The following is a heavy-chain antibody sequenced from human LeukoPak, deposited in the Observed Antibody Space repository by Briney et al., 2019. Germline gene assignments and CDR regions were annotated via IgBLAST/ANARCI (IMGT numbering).Heavy chain of an antibody. CDR3: ARGPRNTVTTDYYYYMDV. D-gene: IGHD4-11*01. CDR2: IYYSGST. J-gene: IGHJ6*03. CDR1: GGSISSYY. Sequence: PSETLSLTCTVSGGSISSYYWSWIRQPPGKGLEWIGYIYYSGSTNYNPSLKSRVTISVDTSKNQFSLKLSSVTAADTAVYYCARGPRNTVTTDYYYYMDVWGKGTTVTVSS. V-gene: IGHV4-59*01.